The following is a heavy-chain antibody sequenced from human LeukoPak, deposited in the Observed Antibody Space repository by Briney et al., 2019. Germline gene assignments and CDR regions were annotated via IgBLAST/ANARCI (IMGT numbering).Heavy chain of an antibody. CDR1: GFTFSSYS. Sequence: GGSLRLSCAASGFTFSSYSMNWVRQAPGKGLEWVSSISSSSSYIYYADSVKGRFTISRDNAKNSLYLQMNSLRAEDTAVYYCARDLVGRYCSSTSGTTIDYFDYWGQGTLVTVSS. CDR2: ISSSSSYI. J-gene: IGHJ4*02. D-gene: IGHD2-2*01. V-gene: IGHV3-21*01. CDR3: ARDLVGRYCSSTSGTTIDYFDY.